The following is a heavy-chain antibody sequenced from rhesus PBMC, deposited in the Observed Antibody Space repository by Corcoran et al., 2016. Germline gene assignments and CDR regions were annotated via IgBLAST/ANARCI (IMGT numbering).Heavy chain of an antibody. J-gene: IGHJ4*01. CDR2: ISYSGST. CDR3: ARTKYSNYEYYFDY. CDR1: GGSIRSSYYY. D-gene: IGHD4-23*01. V-gene: IGHV4-122*02. Sequence: QVQLQESGPGLVKPSETLSLTCAVSGGSIRSSYYYWSWIRQAPGKGLEGIGYISYSGSTSYNPSLKSRVTISRDTSKNQFSLKLSSVTAADTAVYYCARTKYSNYEYYFDYWGQGVLVTVSS.